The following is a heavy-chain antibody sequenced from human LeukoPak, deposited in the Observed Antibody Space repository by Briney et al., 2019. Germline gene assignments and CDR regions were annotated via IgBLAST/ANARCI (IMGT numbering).Heavy chain of an antibody. V-gene: IGHV3-23*01. CDR1: GFTFSSYA. J-gene: IGHJ4*02. CDR2: ISGSGGST. D-gene: IGHD3-16*01. CDR3: ARDSWGGGTQVDY. Sequence: GGSLRLSCAASGFTFSSYAMSWVRQAPGKGLEWVSAISGSGGSTYYADSVKGRFTISRDNDKSSLYLQMTSLTGEDTGVYYCARDSWGGGTQVDYWGQGTRVTVSS.